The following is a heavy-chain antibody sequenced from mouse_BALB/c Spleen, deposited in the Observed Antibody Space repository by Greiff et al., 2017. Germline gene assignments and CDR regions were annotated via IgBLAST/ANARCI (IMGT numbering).Heavy chain of an antibody. CDR1: GFSLTSYD. J-gene: IGHJ3*01. CDR2: IWTGGGT. V-gene: IGHV2-9-2*01. D-gene: IGHD1-1*01. Sequence: VQLVESGPGLVAPSQSLSITCTVSGFSLTSYDISWIRQPPGKGLEWLGVIWTGGGTNYNSAFMSRLSISKDNSKSQVFLKMNSLQTDDTAIYYCVRGSTTVGAYWGQGTLVTVSA. CDR3: VRGSTTVGAY.